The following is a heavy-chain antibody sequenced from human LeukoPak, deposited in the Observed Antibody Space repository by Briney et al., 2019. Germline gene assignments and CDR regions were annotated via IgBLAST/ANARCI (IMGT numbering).Heavy chain of an antibody. Sequence: GGSLRLSCAASGFTFSSSAISWVRQAPGRGLEWVSFVTSSGTVSYYADSVKGRFTISRDNSKNTLYLQMNSLRAEDTAVYYCAKDRGELLVSGLDYWGQGTLVTVSS. CDR3: AKDRGELLVSGLDY. J-gene: IGHJ4*02. CDR1: GFTFSSSA. CDR2: VTSSGTVS. D-gene: IGHD3-10*01. V-gene: IGHV3-23*01.